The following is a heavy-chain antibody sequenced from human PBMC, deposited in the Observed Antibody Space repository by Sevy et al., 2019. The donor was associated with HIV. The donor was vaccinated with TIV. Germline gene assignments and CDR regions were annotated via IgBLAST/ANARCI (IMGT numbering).Heavy chain of an antibody. Sequence: SETLSLTCTVSGGSISSYYWSWIRQPPGKGLEWIGYIYYSGSTNYNPSLKSRVTISVDTSKNQFSLKLSSVTAADTAVYYCARVTGYYYYYLDVWGKGTTVTVSS. CDR2: IYYSGST. CDR3: ARVTGYYYYYLDV. J-gene: IGHJ6*03. V-gene: IGHV4-59*01. CDR1: GGSISSYY. D-gene: IGHD3-9*01.